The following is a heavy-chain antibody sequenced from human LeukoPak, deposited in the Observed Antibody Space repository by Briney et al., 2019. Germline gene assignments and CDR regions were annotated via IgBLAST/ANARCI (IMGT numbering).Heavy chain of an antibody. J-gene: IGHJ6*02. V-gene: IGHV1-46*01. D-gene: IGHD2-21*02. Sequence: EASVKVSCKASGYILTNYYMHWVRQAPGQGPEWMGIINPSDGGTSYAQNFQDRVTMTRDTSTSTVYMELSSLRSDDTAVYYCARGWNCGGDCYFYYYVMDVWGQGTTATVSS. CDR1: GYILTNYY. CDR3: ARGWNCGGDCYFYYYVMDV. CDR2: INPSDGGT.